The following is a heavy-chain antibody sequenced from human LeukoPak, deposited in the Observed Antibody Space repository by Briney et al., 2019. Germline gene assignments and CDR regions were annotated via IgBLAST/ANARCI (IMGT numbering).Heavy chain of an antibody. J-gene: IGHJ4*02. V-gene: IGHV1-69*05. CDR2: IIPIFGTA. D-gene: IGHD1-1*01. CDR1: GGTFSSYA. CDR3: ARVGDWNEAFDY. Sequence: SVKVSFKASGGTFSSYAISWVRQAPGQGLEWMGGIIPIFGTANYAQKFQGRVTITTDESTSTAYMELSSLRSEDTAVYYCARVGDWNEAFDYWGQGTLVTVSS.